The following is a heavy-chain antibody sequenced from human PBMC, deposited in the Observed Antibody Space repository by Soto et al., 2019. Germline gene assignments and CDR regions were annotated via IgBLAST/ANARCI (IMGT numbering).Heavy chain of an antibody. Sequence: QVQLVESGGGVVQPGRSLRLSCAASGFTFSSYGMHWVRQAPGKGLEWVAVISYDGSDKYYADSVKGRFTISRDNSKNTLYLQMNSLRAEDTAVYYCAKSDGSGTINWFDPWGQGTLATVSS. CDR3: AKSDGSGTINWFDP. CDR2: ISYDGSDK. CDR1: GFTFSSYG. J-gene: IGHJ5*02. D-gene: IGHD3-10*01. V-gene: IGHV3-30*18.